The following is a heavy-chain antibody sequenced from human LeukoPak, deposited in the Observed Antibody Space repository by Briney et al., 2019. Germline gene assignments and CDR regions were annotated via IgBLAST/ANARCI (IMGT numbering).Heavy chain of an antibody. CDR2: INYDGSNK. CDR1: GFTFNNYG. J-gene: IGHJ4*02. Sequence: GGSLRLSCAASGFTFNNYGLHWVRQAPGKGLEWVAVINYDGSNKYYADSVKGRFTISRDNSKNTLYLQMNSLRAEDTAVYYCARDGARVYWGQGTLVTVSS. D-gene: IGHD3-16*01. V-gene: IGHV3-33*01. CDR3: ARDGARVY.